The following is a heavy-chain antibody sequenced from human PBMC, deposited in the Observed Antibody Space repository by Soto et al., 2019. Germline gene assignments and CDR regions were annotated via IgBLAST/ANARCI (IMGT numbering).Heavy chain of an antibody. D-gene: IGHD3-10*01. Sequence: QVHLQESGPGLVKPSETLSLTCTVSGDSVSSGSSHWNWIRQPPGKGLEWIGYIYSSGSTSYNPSLKSRVTISVDTSKNPVSLKLRSVTAADTAVYYCASLINAAFDFWGQGTLVTVSS. J-gene: IGHJ4*02. CDR3: ASLINAAFDF. CDR2: IYSSGST. CDR1: GDSVSSGSSH. V-gene: IGHV4-61*01.